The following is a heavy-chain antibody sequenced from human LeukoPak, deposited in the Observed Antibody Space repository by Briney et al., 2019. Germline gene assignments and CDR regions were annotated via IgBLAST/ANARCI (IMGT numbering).Heavy chain of an antibody. CDR2: IYYSGST. J-gene: IGHJ4*02. V-gene: IGHV4-39*07. Sequence: PSETLSLTCTVSGGSISSSSYYWGWIRQPPGKGLEWIGSIYYSGSTYYNPSLKSRVTISVDTSKNQFSLKLSSVTAADTAVYYCASLRYVAAISNYFDYWGQGTLVTVSS. CDR3: ASLRYVAAISNYFDY. D-gene: IGHD2-15*01. CDR1: GGSISSSSYY.